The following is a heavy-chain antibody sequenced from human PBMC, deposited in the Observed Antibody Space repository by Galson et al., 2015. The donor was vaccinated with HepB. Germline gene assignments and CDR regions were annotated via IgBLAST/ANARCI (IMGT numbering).Heavy chain of an antibody. J-gene: IGHJ6*03. Sequence: SLRLSCAASGFTFSNAWMSWVRQAPGKGLEWVGRIKSKTDDGIAEYAAPVKDRFTISRDDSKNTLYLQMNSLKTEDTAVNYCTTESRTLMATITGFLTYYYYMDVWGKGTTVTVSS. V-gene: IGHV3-15*01. CDR3: TTESRTLMATITGFLTYYYYMDV. CDR1: GFTFSNAW. CDR2: IKSKTDDGIA. D-gene: IGHD5-12*01.